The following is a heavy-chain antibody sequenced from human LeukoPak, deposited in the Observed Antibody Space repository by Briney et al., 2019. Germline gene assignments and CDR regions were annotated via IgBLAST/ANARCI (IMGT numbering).Heavy chain of an antibody. CDR2: IYGGGST. V-gene: IGHV3-53*01. CDR1: GLSVSSNF. CDR3: AKDLLRYFDWFLPQSAFDI. Sequence: GGSLRLSCAATGLSVSSNFMSWVRQAPGKGLEWVSVIYGGGSTYYANSVKGRFTISRDTPKNTLYLQMNGLRAEDTAVYYCAKDLLRYFDWFLPQSAFDIWGQGTMVTVSS. J-gene: IGHJ3*02. D-gene: IGHD3-9*01.